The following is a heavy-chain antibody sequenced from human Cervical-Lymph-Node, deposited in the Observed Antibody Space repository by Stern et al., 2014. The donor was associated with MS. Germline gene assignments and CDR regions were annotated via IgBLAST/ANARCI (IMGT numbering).Heavy chain of an antibody. D-gene: IGHD1-1*01. V-gene: IGHV1-69*01. J-gene: IGHJ6*02. CDR3: ARDSTTGMDV. CDR1: GDTFSSYA. Sequence: VQLVQSGAEVKKPGSSGKVSWKTSGDTFSSYAISWVRQGPGQGIEWMGGIVPIFGTANYAEKFQGRVTITADVSTNTAYMELSRLGSDDTAVYYCARDSTTGMDVWGQGTTVTVSS. CDR2: IVPIFGTA.